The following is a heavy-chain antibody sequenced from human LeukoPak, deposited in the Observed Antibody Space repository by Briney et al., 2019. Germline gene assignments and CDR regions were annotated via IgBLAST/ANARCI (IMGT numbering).Heavy chain of an antibody. CDR2: IYPGDSDT. V-gene: IGHV5-51*01. Sequence: PGESLKISCKGSGYSFTSYWIGWVRQMPGKGLEWMGVIYPGDSDTRYSPSFQGQVTISADKSISTAYLQWSSLKASDTAMYYCARLYIPLETSDYYDSSGYFGYWGQGTLVTVSS. CDR3: ARLYIPLETSDYYDSSGYFGY. J-gene: IGHJ4*02. D-gene: IGHD3-22*01. CDR1: GYSFTSYW.